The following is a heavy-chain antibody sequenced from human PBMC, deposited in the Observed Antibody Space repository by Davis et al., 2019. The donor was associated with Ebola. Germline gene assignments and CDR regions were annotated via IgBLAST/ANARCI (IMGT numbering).Heavy chain of an antibody. D-gene: IGHD3-22*01. CDR3: AGSVFYDSTGYYVHWYYDL. V-gene: IGHV4-59*01. Sequence: SETLSLTCTVSGGSISSYYWSWIRQSPGKGLEWIGYGYYGGRTDYNPSLKSRAIISVDTSKNHFSLNLSSVTAADTAIYYCAGSVFYDSTGYYVHWYYDLWGRGTLVTVSS. J-gene: IGHJ2*01. CDR2: GYYGGRT. CDR1: GGSISSYY.